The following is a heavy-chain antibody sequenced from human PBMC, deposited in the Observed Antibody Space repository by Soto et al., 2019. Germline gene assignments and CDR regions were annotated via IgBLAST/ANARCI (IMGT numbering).Heavy chain of an antibody. V-gene: IGHV3-23*01. Sequence: GGSLRLSCAASGFTFSSYAMSWVRQAPGKGLEWVSAISGSGGSTYYGDSVKGRFTISRDNSKNTLYLQMNSLRAEDTAVYYCASAEDGIVVVVAVVDYWGQGTLVTVSS. CDR3: ASAEDGIVVVVAVVDY. D-gene: IGHD2-15*01. CDR2: ISGSGGST. J-gene: IGHJ4*02. CDR1: GFTFSSYA.